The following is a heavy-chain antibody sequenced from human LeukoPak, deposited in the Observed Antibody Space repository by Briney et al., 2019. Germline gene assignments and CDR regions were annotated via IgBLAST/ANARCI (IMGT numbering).Heavy chain of an antibody. V-gene: IGHV3-21*01. D-gene: IGHD3-10*01. Sequence: GGSLRLSCAASGFTFSSYSMNWVRQAPGKGLEWVSSISSSSYIYYADSVKGRFTISRDNAKNSLYLQMNSLRAEDTAVYYCARDDITMVRGVILPYDYWGQGTLVTVSS. CDR1: GFTFSSYS. CDR3: ARDDITMVRGVILPYDY. J-gene: IGHJ4*02. CDR2: ISSSSYI.